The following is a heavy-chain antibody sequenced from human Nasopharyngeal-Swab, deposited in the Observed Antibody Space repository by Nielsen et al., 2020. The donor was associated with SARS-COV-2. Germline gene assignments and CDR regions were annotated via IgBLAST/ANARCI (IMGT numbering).Heavy chain of an antibody. CDR2: IKQDGSEK. J-gene: IGHJ6*03. Sequence: WIRQPPGKGLEWVANIKQDGSEKYYVDSVKGRFTISRDNAKNSLDLQMNSLRADDTAVYYCARPYGYYYYYMDVWGKGTSVTVSS. CDR3: ARPYGYYYYYMDV. D-gene: IGHD5-18*01. V-gene: IGHV3-7*03.